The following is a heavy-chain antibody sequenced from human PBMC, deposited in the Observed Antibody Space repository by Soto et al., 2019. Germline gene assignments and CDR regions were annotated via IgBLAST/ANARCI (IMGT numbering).Heavy chain of an antibody. Sequence: SETLSLTCTVSGFSISSGGYYWSWIRQHPGKGLEWIGYIYYSGSTYYNPSLKSRVTISVDTSRNQFSLKLSSVTAADTAVYYCARVCLVGATLDYWGQGTLVTVSS. V-gene: IGHV4-31*03. CDR2: IYYSGST. D-gene: IGHD1-26*01. CDR3: ARVCLVGATLDY. CDR1: GFSISSGGYY. J-gene: IGHJ4*02.